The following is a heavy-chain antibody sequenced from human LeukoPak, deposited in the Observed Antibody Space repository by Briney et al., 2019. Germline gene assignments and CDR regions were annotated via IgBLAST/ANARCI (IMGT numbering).Heavy chain of an antibody. CDR2: INWNGGSS. Sequence: GGSLRLSCAASGFTFDDYAMSWVRQAPGKGLEWVSGINWNGGSSGYVDSVKGRFTISRDNAKNSLYLQMNSLRAEDTALYYCARGGRYSSGWPSFDYWGQGTLVTVSS. J-gene: IGHJ4*02. D-gene: IGHD6-19*01. V-gene: IGHV3-20*04. CDR3: ARGGRYSSGWPSFDY. CDR1: GFTFDDYA.